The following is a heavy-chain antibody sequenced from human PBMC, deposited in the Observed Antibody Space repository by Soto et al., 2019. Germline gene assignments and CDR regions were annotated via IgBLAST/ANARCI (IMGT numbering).Heavy chain of an antibody. D-gene: IGHD3-22*01. Sequence: SVKVSCKASGGTFSSYAISWVRQAPGQGLEWMGGIIPIFGTANYAQKFQGRVTITADESTSTAYMELSSLRSEDTAVYYCARAPIYYDSKPNWFDPWGPGTMVTVYS. CDR3: ARAPIYYDSKPNWFDP. CDR1: GGTFSSYA. J-gene: IGHJ5*02. CDR2: IIPIFGTA. V-gene: IGHV1-69*13.